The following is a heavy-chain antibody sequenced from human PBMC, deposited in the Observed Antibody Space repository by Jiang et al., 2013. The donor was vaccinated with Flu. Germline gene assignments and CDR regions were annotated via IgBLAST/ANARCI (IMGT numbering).Heavy chain of an antibody. Sequence: SQTLSLTCTVSGGSISSGAYYWNWIRQHPGKGLEWIGYISNSGSTYYNPSLKSRVIISVDTSKNQFSLNLSSVTAADTAVYFCARVYYDISGYFLDYWGQGTLVTVSS. CDR2: ISNSGST. CDR3: ARVYYDISGYFLDY. J-gene: IGHJ4*02. V-gene: IGHV4-31*03. D-gene: IGHD3-22*01. CDR1: GGSISSGAYY.